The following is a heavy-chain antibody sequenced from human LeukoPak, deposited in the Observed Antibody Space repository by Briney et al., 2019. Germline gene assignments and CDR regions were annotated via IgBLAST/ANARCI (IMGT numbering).Heavy chain of an antibody. J-gene: IGHJ4*02. CDR1: GFNFDEYA. Sequence: PGGSLRISCVASGFNFDEYAMGWVRQVPGKGLEWISLINWRGSSIGYGEPVKGRFTISRDNAKNSLFLQMDSLRSDDTALYYCARQLKGGGLGVPTAPFDFWGQGTLVTVSS. V-gene: IGHV3-20*04. CDR2: INWRGSSI. CDR3: ARQLKGGGLGVPTAPFDF. D-gene: IGHD3-10*01.